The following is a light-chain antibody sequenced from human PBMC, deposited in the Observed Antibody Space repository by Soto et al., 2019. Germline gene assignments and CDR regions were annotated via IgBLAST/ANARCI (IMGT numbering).Light chain of an antibody. CDR3: QSADSSVWV. CDR1: ALPKQY. J-gene: IGLJ3*02. V-gene: IGLV3-25*02. CDR2: KDS. Sequence: SYELTQPPSVSVSPGQTARITCSGDALPKQYAYWYQQKPGQAPVLVIYKDSERPSGIPERFSCSSSGTTVTLTISGVQAEDEADYYCQSADSSVWVFGGGTQLTVL.